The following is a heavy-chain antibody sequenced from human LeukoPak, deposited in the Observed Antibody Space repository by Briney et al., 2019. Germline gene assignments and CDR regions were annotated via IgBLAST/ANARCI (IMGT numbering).Heavy chain of an antibody. CDR1: GFSFSDYY. J-gene: IGHJ4*02. V-gene: IGHV3-11*01. CDR2: INTVGSTI. CDR3: ARDLISVGEYS. D-gene: IGHD3-10*01. Sequence: SGGSLRLSCAASGFSFSDYYMSWIRQAPGKGLEWLSYINTVGSTIYYADSVKGRFTISRDNTKNSLYLQMNSLRAEDTAVYYCARDLISVGEYSWGQGTLLSVS.